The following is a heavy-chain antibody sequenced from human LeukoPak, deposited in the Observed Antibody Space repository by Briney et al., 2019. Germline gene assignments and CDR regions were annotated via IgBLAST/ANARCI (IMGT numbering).Heavy chain of an antibody. V-gene: IGHV3-30*02. CDR3: AKDHGYSYGFPDY. J-gene: IGHJ4*02. D-gene: IGHD5-18*01. CDR1: GFTFSDYG. Sequence: GSLRLSCAASGFTFSDYGIHWVRQAPGKGLEWVTFIRYDGSGQYYADSVKGRFTISRDNSKNALYLQMNSLRPEDTAVYYCAKDHGYSYGFPDYWGLGTLVTVSS. CDR2: IRYDGSGQ.